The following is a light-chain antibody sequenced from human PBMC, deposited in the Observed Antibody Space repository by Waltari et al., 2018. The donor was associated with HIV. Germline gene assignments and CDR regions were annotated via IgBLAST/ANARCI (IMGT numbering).Light chain of an antibody. Sequence: QSVLTQPPSVSAAPGQKVTISCSGSRPNIGNNYLSRYQRLPGTAPKLLIYDNSERPSGIPDRFSGSKSGTSATLGITGLQTGDEADYYCGTWDSSLSAVVFGTGTKVTVL. CDR3: GTWDSSLSAVV. CDR1: RPNIGNNY. J-gene: IGLJ1*01. CDR2: DNS. V-gene: IGLV1-51*01.